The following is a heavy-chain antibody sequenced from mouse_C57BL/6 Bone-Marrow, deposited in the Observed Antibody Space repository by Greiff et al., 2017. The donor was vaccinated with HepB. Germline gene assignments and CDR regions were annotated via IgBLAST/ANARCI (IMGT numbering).Heavy chain of an antibody. Sequence: QVQLQQPGAELVKPGASVKMSCKASGYTFTSYWITWVKQRPGQGLEWIGDIYPGSGSTNYNEKFKSKAKLTVDTSSSTAYMQLSSLTSEDSAVYYCASGGYPYYAMDYWGQGTSVTVSS. J-gene: IGHJ4*01. V-gene: IGHV1-55*01. D-gene: IGHD1-1*02. CDR1: GYTFTSYW. CDR2: IYPGSGST. CDR3: ASGGYPYYAMDY.